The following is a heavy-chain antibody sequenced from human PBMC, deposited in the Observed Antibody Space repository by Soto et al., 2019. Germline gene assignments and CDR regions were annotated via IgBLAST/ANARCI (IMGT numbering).Heavy chain of an antibody. CDR3: AGDCCSSTGCYPNY. J-gene: IGHJ4*01. CDR2: IIPILGIA. CDR1: GDTFSSYA. Sequence: QVQLVQSGAEVKKPGSSVKVSCKASGDTFSSYAISWVRQAPGQGLEWMGRIIPILGIANYAQKFQGRVTITADKSTSTAHMELSSLSSDDMAGDDWAGDCCSSTGCYPNYWGHGSLVTVS. D-gene: IGHD2-2*01. V-gene: IGHV1-69*04.